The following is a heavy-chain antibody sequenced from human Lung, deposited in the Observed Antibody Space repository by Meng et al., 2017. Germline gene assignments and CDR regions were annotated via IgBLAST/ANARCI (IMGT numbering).Heavy chain of an antibody. CDR2: IKSKTDGETA. CDR3: SGHVDY. CDR1: GGTFRNFW. Sequence: DVLLVVSGGGFGKPGGSLRLSCVVSGGTFRNFWMTWVRQAPGKGLEWVGRIKSKTDGETADYAAAVKGRFFISRDDSENTFYLQMNSLKTEDTAVYYCSGHVDYWGHGTLVTVSS. J-gene: IGHJ4*01. V-gene: IGHV3-15*01.